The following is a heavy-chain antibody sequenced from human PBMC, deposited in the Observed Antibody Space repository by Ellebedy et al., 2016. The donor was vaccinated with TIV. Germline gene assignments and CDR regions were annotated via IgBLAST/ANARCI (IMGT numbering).Heavy chain of an antibody. CDR1: GFTFSSYA. V-gene: IGHV3-23*01. D-gene: IGHD3-10*01. J-gene: IGHJ3*02. Sequence: PGGSLRLSCAASGFTFSSYAMSWVRQAPGKGLEWVSALSGSGDNTYYADFVKGRFTISRANSKNTLYLQMSSLRAEDTAVYYCAKDFEGYYYGTGSNDALDIWGQGTKVTVSS. CDR2: LSGSGDNT. CDR3: AKDFEGYYYGTGSNDALDI.